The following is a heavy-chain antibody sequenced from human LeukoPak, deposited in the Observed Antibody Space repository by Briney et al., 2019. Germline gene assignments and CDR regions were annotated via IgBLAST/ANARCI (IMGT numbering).Heavy chain of an antibody. CDR1: GYTFTGYY. CDR2: INPNSGGT. D-gene: IGHD2-15*01. J-gene: IGHJ4*02. V-gene: IGHV1-2*02. CDR3: ARGYCSGGSCPTAVS. Sequence: ASVRVSCKASGYTFTGYYMHWVRQAPGQGLEWMGWINPNSGGTNYAQKFQGRVTMTRDTSISTAYMELSRLRSDDTAVYYCARGYCSGGSCPTAVSWGQGTLVTVSS.